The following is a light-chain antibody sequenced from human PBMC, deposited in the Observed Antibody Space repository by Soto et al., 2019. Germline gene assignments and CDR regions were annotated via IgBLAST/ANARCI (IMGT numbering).Light chain of an antibody. J-gene: IGLJ2*01. CDR3: SSYSSSSTLV. CDR1: SSDVGGYNY. Sequence: QSVLTLPASVSGSPGQSITISCTGTSSDVGGYNYVSWYQQRPGKAPKLMIYDVSNRPSGVSNRFSGSKSGNTASLTISGLQAEDEADYYCSSYSSSSTLVFGGGTKLTVL. CDR2: DVS. V-gene: IGLV2-14*01.